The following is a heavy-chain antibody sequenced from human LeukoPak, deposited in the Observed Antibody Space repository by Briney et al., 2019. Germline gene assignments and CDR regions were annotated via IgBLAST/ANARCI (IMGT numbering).Heavy chain of an antibody. Sequence: GSLRLSCAASGFTFNAFGMNWVRQAPGKGLEWVSYIGTTSGAIYYADSVKGRFTISRDSAKNSLYLQMSSLRAEDTAVYYCARFRTWGDKAFDYWGQGTLVTVSS. CDR3: ARFRTWGDKAFDY. J-gene: IGHJ4*02. V-gene: IGHV3-48*01. CDR1: GFTFNAFG. D-gene: IGHD2-21*02. CDR2: IGTTSGAI.